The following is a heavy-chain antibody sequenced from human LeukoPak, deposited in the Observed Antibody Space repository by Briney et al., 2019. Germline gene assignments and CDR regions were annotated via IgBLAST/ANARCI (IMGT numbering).Heavy chain of an antibody. CDR1: GGSIRSYY. CDR3: ARGFPLDP. Sequence: SETLSLTCTVSGGSIRSYYWSWIRQPPGKGPEWIGYIYNGGSTNYNPSLKSRLTISVDTSNNQFSLMLSSVTAADTAVYYCARGFPLDPWGQGTLVTVSS. CDR2: IYNGGST. V-gene: IGHV4-59*01. J-gene: IGHJ5*02. D-gene: IGHD3-10*01.